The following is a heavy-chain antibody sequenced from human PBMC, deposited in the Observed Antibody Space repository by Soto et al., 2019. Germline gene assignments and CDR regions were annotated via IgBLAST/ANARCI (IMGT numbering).Heavy chain of an antibody. CDR1: GGTFNNYP. V-gene: IGHV1-69*01. D-gene: IGHD5-12*01. CDR2: SIPIFGTA. CDR3: ARGRGYSGDDHYYYFAMDV. J-gene: IGHJ6*02. Sequence: QVQLVQSGAEVKKPGSSVKVSCKASGGTFNNYPITWVRQAPGEGLEWMGGSIPIFGTANYAQKFQGRVTISVDESTSTAYMELSSLSSEDTAVYYCARGRGYSGDDHYYYFAMDVWGQGTTVTVSS.